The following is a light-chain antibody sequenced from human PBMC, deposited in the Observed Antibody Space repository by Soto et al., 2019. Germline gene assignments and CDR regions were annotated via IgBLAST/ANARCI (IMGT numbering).Light chain of an antibody. CDR1: QTVAYTS. Sequence: EIVLTQSPGILSLSPGARATLSCRASQTVAYTSLAWYQQRPGQAPRLLIYGTSTRATGTPDRFIGSWSGTAFTLTISRLEPEDFAVYYCQQYVTTPRTFGQGTKVE. CDR2: GTS. V-gene: IGKV3-20*01. J-gene: IGKJ1*01. CDR3: QQYVTTPRT.